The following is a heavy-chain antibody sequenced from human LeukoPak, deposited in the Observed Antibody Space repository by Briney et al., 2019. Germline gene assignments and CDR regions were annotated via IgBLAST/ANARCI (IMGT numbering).Heavy chain of an antibody. J-gene: IGHJ4*02. Sequence: GGTLRLSCAASGFTFSSYALHWVRQAPGKGLGWVAVISYDGSYKYYSDSVKGRFTISRDNSKNTLYLQMNSLRAEDTAVYYCARVGCSSISCYGYFDYWGQGTLVTVSS. CDR1: GFTFSSYA. D-gene: IGHD2-2*01. V-gene: IGHV3-30*04. CDR3: ARVGCSSISCYGYFDY. CDR2: ISYDGSYK.